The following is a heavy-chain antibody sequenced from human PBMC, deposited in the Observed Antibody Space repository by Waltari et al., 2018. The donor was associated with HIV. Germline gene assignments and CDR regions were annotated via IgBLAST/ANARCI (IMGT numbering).Heavy chain of an antibody. CDR2: MYYSGNT. CDR3: ARISVATIGGIDY. CDR1: GGSISSTSYF. V-gene: IGHV4-39*01. D-gene: IGHD5-12*01. J-gene: IGHJ4*02. Sequence: QLQLQESGPGLVKPSETLSLTCTVSGGSISSTSYFWGWIRQPPGKGLEWIATMYYSGNTYYNPSLRSRVTISVDMSKNQFSLKLNSVTAADTAIYYCARISVATIGGIDYWGQGTLVTVSS.